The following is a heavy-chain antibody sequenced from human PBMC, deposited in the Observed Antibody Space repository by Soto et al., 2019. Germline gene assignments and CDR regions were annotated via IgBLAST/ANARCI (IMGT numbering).Heavy chain of an antibody. D-gene: IGHD3-22*01. Sequence: SETLSLTCTVSGGSISSYYWSWIRQPPGKGLEWIGYIYYSGSTNYNPSLKSRVTISVDTSKNQFSLRLSSVTAADTAVYYCARDGARLVYHHDVSGYYGTTFWGQGIPVTVSS. CDR3: ARDGARLVYHHDVSGYYGTTF. V-gene: IGHV4-59*12. CDR1: GGSISSYY. J-gene: IGHJ4*02. CDR2: IYYSGST.